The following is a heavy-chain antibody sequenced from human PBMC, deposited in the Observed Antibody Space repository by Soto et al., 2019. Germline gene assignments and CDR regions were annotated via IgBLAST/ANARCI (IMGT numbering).Heavy chain of an antibody. CDR2: ISYDGSNK. Sequence: PGGSLRLSCAASGFTFSSHGMHWVRQAPGKGLEWVAVISYDGSNKYYADSVKGRFTISRDNSKNTLYLQMNSLRAEDTAVYYCAKAPSYDSSGYVYGREDASGPGTMVTVYS. V-gene: IGHV3-30*18. D-gene: IGHD3-22*01. J-gene: IGHJ5*02. CDR1: GFTFSSHG. CDR3: AKAPSYDSSGYVYGREDA.